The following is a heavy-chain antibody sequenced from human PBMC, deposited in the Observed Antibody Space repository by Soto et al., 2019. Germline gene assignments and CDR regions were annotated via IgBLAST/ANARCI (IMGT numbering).Heavy chain of an antibody. CDR2: ISYDGNVK. CDR3: AKDLKVSGGFHGSLNYYYGMDV. CDR1: GFSFSNHG. D-gene: IGHD3-10*01. J-gene: IGHJ6*02. Sequence: QVQLAESGGGVVQPGRSLRISCAASGFSFSNHGMQWVRQAPGKGLEWVAVISYDGNVKYYTDSVKVRFTISRDNSQSTLFLQMDSLRPEEAAVYYCAKDLKVSGGFHGSLNYYYGMDVWGQGTTVTVSS. V-gene: IGHV3-30*18.